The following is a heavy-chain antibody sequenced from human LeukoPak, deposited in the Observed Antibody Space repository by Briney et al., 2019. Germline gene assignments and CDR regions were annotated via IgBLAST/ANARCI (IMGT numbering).Heavy chain of an antibody. V-gene: IGHV3-7*01. Sequence: GGSLRLSCAASGFTFSNYWMSGVRQAPGKGLEWVANIKQDAGEKYYVGSVKGRFTISRDNTKNSLYLQMNSLRAEDTAVYYCARDDYRSSDYWGQGTLVTVSS. CDR2: IKQDAGEK. D-gene: IGHD6-6*01. CDR3: ARDDYRSSDY. CDR1: GFTFSNYW. J-gene: IGHJ4*02.